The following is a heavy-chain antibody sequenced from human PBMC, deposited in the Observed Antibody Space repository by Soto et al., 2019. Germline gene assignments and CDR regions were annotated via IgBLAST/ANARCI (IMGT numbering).Heavy chain of an antibody. CDR2: IYNNGPT. V-gene: IGHV4-31*11. J-gene: IGHJ6*02. CDR3: ARDGAVPYGMAV. D-gene: IGHD3-16*01. CDR1: GDSISSGGHY. Sequence: QVQLQESGPGLVKPSQTLSLTCAVSGDSISSGGHYWSWVRQHPGKGLEWIGYIYNNGPTYFNPPLKLRRTISVDTSKNEFSLKVTSVPAADTAVYYCARDGAVPYGMAVWGHGTAVTVSS.